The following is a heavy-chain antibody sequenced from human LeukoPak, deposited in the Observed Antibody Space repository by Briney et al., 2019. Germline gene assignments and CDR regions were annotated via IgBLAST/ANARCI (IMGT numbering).Heavy chain of an antibody. CDR2: INPNSGGT. CDR3: ATQATSGWHFS. Sequence: ASVKVSCKASGYTFTGYYMHWVRQAPGQGPEWMGWINPNSGGTNYAQKFQGRVTMTRDTSLSTVYMELSRLRSDDTAVYCCATQATSGWHFSWGQGTLVTVSS. CDR1: GYTFTGYY. V-gene: IGHV1-2*02. D-gene: IGHD6-19*01. J-gene: IGHJ5*02.